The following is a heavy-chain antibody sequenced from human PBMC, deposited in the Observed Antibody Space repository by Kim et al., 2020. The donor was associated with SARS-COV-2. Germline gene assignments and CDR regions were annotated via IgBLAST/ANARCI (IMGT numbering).Heavy chain of an antibody. Sequence: GESLKISCQGSGYTFNNYWITWVRQLPGEGLEWMGVIDPSDSYTNYSPSFQGHVSISVDKSNSAAYLQWSSLKASDSAIYYCARLNYGGKSNSHRFDPWGQGTLVIVSS. D-gene: IGHD4-17*01. J-gene: IGHJ5*02. CDR2: IDPSDSYT. V-gene: IGHV5-10-1*01. CDR3: ARLNYGGKSNSHRFDP. CDR1: GYTFNNYW.